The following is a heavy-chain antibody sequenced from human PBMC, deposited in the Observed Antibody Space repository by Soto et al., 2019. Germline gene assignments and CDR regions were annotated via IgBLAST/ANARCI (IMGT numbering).Heavy chain of an antibody. Sequence: LQLQESGPGLVKPSETLSLTCTVSGGSISSSSYYWGGIRQPPGKGLEWIGSIYYSGSTYYHPSHKCRVTISVDTSQNQLSLKLSYVTAADTAVYYCARLTTRVRGVILVPRYYFDYWGQGTLVTVSS. CDR3: ARLTTRVRGVILVPRYYFDY. V-gene: IGHV4-39*01. CDR2: IYYSGST. CDR1: GGSISSSSYY. D-gene: IGHD3-10*01. J-gene: IGHJ4*02.